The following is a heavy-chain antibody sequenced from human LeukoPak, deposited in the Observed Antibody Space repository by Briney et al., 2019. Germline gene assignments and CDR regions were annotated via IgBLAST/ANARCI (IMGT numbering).Heavy chain of an antibody. CDR2: IYYSGST. D-gene: IGHD5-18*01. J-gene: IGHJ6*03. Sequence: SETLSLTCTVSGGSISSYYWSWIRQPPGKGLEWIGYIYYSGSTNYNPSLKSRVIISVDTSKNQFSLELSSVTAADTAVYYCARGGYSYGLYYYYYMDVWGKGTTVTVSS. V-gene: IGHV4-59*01. CDR3: ARGGYSYGLYYYYYMDV. CDR1: GGSISSYY.